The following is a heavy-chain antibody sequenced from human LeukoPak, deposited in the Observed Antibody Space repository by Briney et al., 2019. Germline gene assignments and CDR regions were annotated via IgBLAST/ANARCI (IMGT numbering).Heavy chain of an antibody. Sequence: ASVKVSCKASGYTFTGYYMHWVRQAPGQGLEWIGWINPNSGGTNYAQKFQGWVTMTRDTSISTAYMELSRLRSDDTAVYYCAREVRGYGDFYYYYGVDVWGQGTTVTVSS. CDR1: GYTFTGYY. D-gene: IGHD4-17*01. CDR2: INPNSGGT. CDR3: AREVRGYGDFYYYYGVDV. V-gene: IGHV1-2*04. J-gene: IGHJ6*02.